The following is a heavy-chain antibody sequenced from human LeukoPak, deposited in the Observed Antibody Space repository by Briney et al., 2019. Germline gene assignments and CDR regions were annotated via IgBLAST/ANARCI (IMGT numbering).Heavy chain of an antibody. D-gene: IGHD6-25*01. CDR3: ARGVITATDTAF. CDR1: GFSFSSHE. Sequence: QAGGSLRLSCAASGFSFSSHEMNWVRQAPGKGLEWVSYISRTGTYTYYSDSVKGRFTISRDNTRNSVFLQMESLRAEDTALYYCARGVITATDTAFWGQGTLVTVSS. CDR2: ISRTGTYT. J-gene: IGHJ4*02. V-gene: IGHV3-48*03.